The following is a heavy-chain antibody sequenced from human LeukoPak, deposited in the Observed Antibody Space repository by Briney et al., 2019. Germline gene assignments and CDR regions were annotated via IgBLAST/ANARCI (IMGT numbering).Heavy chain of an antibody. V-gene: IGHV3-21*01. J-gene: IGHJ1*01. CDR2: ISSSSSYI. CDR3: AKDSRRSGGSCAIFQH. CDR1: GFTFSSYS. Sequence: GGSLRLSCAASGFTFSSYSMNWVRQAPGKGLEWVSSISSSSSYIYYADSVKGRFTISRDNAKNSLYLQMNSLRAEDTAVYYCAKDSRRSGGSCAIFQHWGQGTLVTVSS. D-gene: IGHD2-15*01.